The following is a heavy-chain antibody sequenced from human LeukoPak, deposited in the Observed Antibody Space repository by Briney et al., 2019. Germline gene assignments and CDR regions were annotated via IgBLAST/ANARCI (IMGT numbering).Heavy chain of an antibody. V-gene: IGHV1-3*01. Sequence: EASVKVSCKASGYTFTSYAMHWVRQAPGQRLEWMGWINAGNGNTKYSQKFQGRVTITRDTSASTAYMELSSLRAEDTAVYYCASLRRDSSGWYYFDYWGQGTLVTVSS. CDR2: INAGNGNT. J-gene: IGHJ4*02. CDR1: GYTFTSYA. CDR3: ASLRRDSSGWYYFDY. D-gene: IGHD6-19*01.